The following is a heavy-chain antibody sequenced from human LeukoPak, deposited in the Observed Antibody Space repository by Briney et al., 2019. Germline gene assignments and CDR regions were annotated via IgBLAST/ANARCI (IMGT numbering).Heavy chain of an antibody. CDR2: IYYSGST. V-gene: IGHV4-31*03. CDR1: GGSISSGGYY. J-gene: IGHJ6*02. Sequence: PSETLSLTCTVFGGSISSGGYYWSWIRQHPGKGLEWIGYIYYSGSTYYNPSLKSRVTISVDTSKNQFSLKLSSVTAADTAVYYCARDKPDRDGMDVWGQGTTVTVSS. CDR3: ARDKPDRDGMDV. D-gene: IGHD1-14*01.